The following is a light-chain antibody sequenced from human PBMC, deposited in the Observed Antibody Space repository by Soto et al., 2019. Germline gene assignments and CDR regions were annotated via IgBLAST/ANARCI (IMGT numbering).Light chain of an antibody. V-gene: IGLV1-40*01. CDR2: GNS. Sequence: QSALTQPPSVSGAPGQRVTISCTGSSSNIGAGYDVQWYQQLPGTAPKVLIYGNSNRPSGVPDRFSGSKSGTSASLAITGLQAEDEAVYYCQSYDSSLSGVVFGGGTKLTVL. CDR1: SSNIGAGYD. CDR3: QSYDSSLSGVV. J-gene: IGLJ2*01.